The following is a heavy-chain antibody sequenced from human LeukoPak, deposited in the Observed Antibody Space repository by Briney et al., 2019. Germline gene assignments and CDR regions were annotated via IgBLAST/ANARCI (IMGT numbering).Heavy chain of an antibody. CDR2: IYYSGST. CDR1: GGSISSYY. V-gene: IGHV4-59*01. D-gene: IGHD6-13*01. CDR3: ARDHGSGSWYGDAFDI. J-gene: IGHJ3*02. Sequence: SETLSLTCTVSGGSISSYYWSWIRQPPGKGLEWIGYIYYSGSTNYNPSLKSRVTISVDTSKNQFSPKLSSVTAADTAVYYCARDHGSGSWYGDAFDIWGQGTMVTVSS.